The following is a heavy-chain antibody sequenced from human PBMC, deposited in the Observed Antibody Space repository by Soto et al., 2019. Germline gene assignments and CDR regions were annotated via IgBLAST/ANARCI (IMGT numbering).Heavy chain of an antibody. Sequence: PGGSLRLSCAASGFTFSSYGMHWVRQAPGKGLEWVAVISYDGSNKYYADSVKGRFTISRDNSKNTLYLQMNSLRAEDTAVYYCARADDFWSGYNLDYWGQGT. CDR2: ISYDGSNK. D-gene: IGHD3-3*01. J-gene: IGHJ4*02. CDR3: ARADDFWSGYNLDY. V-gene: IGHV3-30*03. CDR1: GFTFSSYG.